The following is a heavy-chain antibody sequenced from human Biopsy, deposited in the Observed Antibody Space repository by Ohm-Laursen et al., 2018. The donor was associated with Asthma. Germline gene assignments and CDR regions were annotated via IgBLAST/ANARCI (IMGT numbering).Heavy chain of an antibody. V-gene: IGHV1-3*04. Sequence: SVKVSCKVSGYNFISFAIHWVRQAPGQRLEWMGWVNTGNGDTKYSQKFQGRITITRDTSASTAYMELRSLRSEDTATYYCARTYYDFLTGQVKDVFGVWGQGTMVAVSS. CDR3: ARTYYDFLTGQVKDVFGV. CDR1: GYNFISFA. J-gene: IGHJ3*01. D-gene: IGHD3-9*01. CDR2: VNTGNGDT.